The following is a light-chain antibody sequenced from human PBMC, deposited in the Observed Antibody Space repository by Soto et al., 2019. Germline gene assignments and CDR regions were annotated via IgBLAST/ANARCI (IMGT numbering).Light chain of an antibody. CDR2: GAS. J-gene: IGKJ4*01. CDR3: LQHNTYPLS. V-gene: IGKV1-17*03. CDR1: QAISHY. Sequence: DIQMTQSPSAMSASVGDRVTITCRASQAISHYLAWFHQRPGKVPKRLIYGASTLESGVPSRFSGSGSGTDFTLTISSLQPEDFGTYYCLQHNTYPLSFGGGTKWISN.